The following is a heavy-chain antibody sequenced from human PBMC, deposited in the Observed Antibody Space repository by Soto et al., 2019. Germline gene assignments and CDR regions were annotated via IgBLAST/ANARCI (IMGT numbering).Heavy chain of an antibody. Sequence: PSETLSLTCAVSGYSISSGYYWGWIRQPPGKGLEWIGSIYHSGSTYYNPSLKSRVTISVDTSKNQFSLKLSSVTAADTAVYYCARGSSRWELLPWFDPWGQGTLVTVSS. CDR3: ARGSSRWELLPWFDP. J-gene: IGHJ5*02. CDR2: IYHSGST. D-gene: IGHD1-26*01. V-gene: IGHV4-38-2*01. CDR1: GYSISSGYY.